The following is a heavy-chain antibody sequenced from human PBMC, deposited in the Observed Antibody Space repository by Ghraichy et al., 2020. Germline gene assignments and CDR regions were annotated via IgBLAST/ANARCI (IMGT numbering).Heavy chain of an antibody. D-gene: IGHD2-2*01. J-gene: IGHJ6*03. CDR2: IYYSGST. Sequence: GSLRLSCTVSGGSVSSGSYYWSWIRQPPGKGLEWIGYIYYSGSTNYNPSLKSRVTISVDTSKNQFSLKLSSVTAADTAVYYCAREYCSSTSCYGYYYYYMDVWGKGTTVTVSS. V-gene: IGHV4-61*01. CDR1: GGSVSSGSYY. CDR3: AREYCSSTSCYGYYYYYMDV.